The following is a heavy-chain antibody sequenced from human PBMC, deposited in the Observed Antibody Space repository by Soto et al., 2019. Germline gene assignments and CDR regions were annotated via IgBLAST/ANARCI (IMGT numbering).Heavy chain of an antibody. J-gene: IGHJ4*02. CDR3: ARDGVGTTTYFGYFDY. Sequence: GGSLRLSCAASGFTFIGYGMHWVLQAPGKGLEWVAVTRHDGSNTYYADSVRGRFTISRDNSNKMLYLQMNSLRAEDTAVYYCARDGVGTTTYFGYFDYWGQGTLVTVSS. CDR2: TRHDGSNT. CDR1: GFTFIGYG. D-gene: IGHD1-26*01. V-gene: IGHV3-33*01.